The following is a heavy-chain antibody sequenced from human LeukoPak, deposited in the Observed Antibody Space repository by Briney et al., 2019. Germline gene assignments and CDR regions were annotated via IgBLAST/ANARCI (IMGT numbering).Heavy chain of an antibody. CDR2: MSYDGATK. V-gene: IGHV3-30*07. Sequence: GTSLRLSCTASGFTFTTYSIHWVRQAPGKGLERVAVMSYDGATKYFADSVKGRFAVSRDNSQNTVYLQLNSLRDDDTAVYYCARVRVPSRILLPYFDYWGQGAVVAVSS. CDR3: ARVRVPSRILLPYFDY. D-gene: IGHD2-15*01. CDR1: GFTFTTYS. J-gene: IGHJ4*02.